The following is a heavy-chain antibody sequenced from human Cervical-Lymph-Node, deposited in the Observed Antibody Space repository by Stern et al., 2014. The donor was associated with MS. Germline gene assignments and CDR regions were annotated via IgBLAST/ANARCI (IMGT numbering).Heavy chain of an antibody. J-gene: IGHJ4*02. CDR1: GFTFSHYW. CDR3: ARKTTAKN. CDR2: INKDGSEK. D-gene: IGHD4-17*01. Sequence: EVQLVESWGGLVQPGGSLRLSCAGSGFTFSHYWMTWVRQAPGKGLEWVASINKDGSEKYYVDSLKGRFTISRDNAKNSLYLQMTSLRADDTAVYYCARKTTAKNWGQGTLVTVSS. V-gene: IGHV3-7*01.